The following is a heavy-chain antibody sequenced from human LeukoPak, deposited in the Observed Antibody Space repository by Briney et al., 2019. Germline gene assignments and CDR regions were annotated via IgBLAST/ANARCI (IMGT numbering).Heavy chain of an antibody. D-gene: IGHD2-2*01. CDR3: ARAPAPRHCTSTSCPRGPFDY. J-gene: IGHJ4*02. Sequence: GGSLRLSCAASGFTFSTYSMNWVRQAPGKGLEWVSYISAGSSTIYYADSVQGRFTISRDNAKSSLSLQMSSLTAEDTALYYCARAPAPRHCTSTSCPRGPFDYWGQGTLVTVSS. CDR1: GFTFSTYS. V-gene: IGHV3-48*01. CDR2: ISAGSSTI.